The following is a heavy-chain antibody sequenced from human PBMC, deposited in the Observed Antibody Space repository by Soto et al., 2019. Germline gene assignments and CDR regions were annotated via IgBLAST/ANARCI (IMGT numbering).Heavy chain of an antibody. V-gene: IGHV1-69*06. Sequence: QVQLVQSGAEVKRPGSSVKLSCKASGGTFTYYGISWVRQAPGQGLEWMGGIIPIIGPATYAQKFQGRLKITADKSTSTAYMELRSLGSEDTALYYCARDLGTTIAGPPRRETYGWLDPWGQGTLVNVS. CDR1: GGTFTYYG. CDR2: IIPIIGPA. CDR3: ARDLGTTIAGPPRRETYGWLDP. D-gene: IGHD3-22*01. J-gene: IGHJ5*02.